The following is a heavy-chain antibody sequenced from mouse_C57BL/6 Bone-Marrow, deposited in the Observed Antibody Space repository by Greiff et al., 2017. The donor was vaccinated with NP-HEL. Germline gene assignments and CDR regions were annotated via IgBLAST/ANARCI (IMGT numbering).Heavy chain of an antibody. D-gene: IGHD1-1*01. CDR3: ARNRDYYGSSSFAY. Sequence: VMLVESGPGILQPSQTLSLTCSFSGFSLSTFGMGVGWIRQPSGKGLEWLAHIWWDDDKYYNPALKSRLTISKDTSKNQVFLKIANVDTADTATYYCARNRDYYGSSSFAYWGQGTLVTVSA. CDR1: GFSLSTFGMG. J-gene: IGHJ3*01. CDR2: IWWDDDK. V-gene: IGHV8-8*01.